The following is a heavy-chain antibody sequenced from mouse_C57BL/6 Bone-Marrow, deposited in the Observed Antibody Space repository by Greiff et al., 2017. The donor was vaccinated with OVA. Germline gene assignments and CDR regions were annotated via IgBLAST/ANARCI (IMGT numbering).Heavy chain of an antibody. Sequence: QVQLKESGAELARPGASVKMSCKASGYTFTSYTMHWVKQRPGQGLEWIGYINPSSGYTKYNQKFKDKATLTADKSSSTAYMQLSSLTSEDSAVDYCARDYDGHWYFDVWGTGTTVTVSS. CDR2: INPSSGYT. V-gene: IGHV1-4*01. CDR1: GYTFTSYT. J-gene: IGHJ1*03. D-gene: IGHD2-4*01. CDR3: ARDYDGHWYFDV.